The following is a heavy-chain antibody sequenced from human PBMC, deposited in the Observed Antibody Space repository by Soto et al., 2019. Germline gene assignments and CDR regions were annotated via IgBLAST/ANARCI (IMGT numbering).Heavy chain of an antibody. V-gene: IGHV3-21*01. CDR2: ISTSSSYI. D-gene: IGHD3-16*01. CDR3: ARDNPYSPVDY. Sequence: GGSLRLSCAASGFTFSTYTMNWVRQAPGKGLECVSSISTSSSYISYTDSVKGRFTISRDDAKNSLYLQMNGLRAEDTAVYYFARDNPYSPVDYWGQGTLVTVSS. CDR1: GFTFSTYT. J-gene: IGHJ4*02.